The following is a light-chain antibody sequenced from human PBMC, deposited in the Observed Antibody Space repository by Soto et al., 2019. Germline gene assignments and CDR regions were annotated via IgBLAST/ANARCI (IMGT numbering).Light chain of an antibody. Sequence: TPSPSSXSDYLGDSVPSSCRESKSISRYLNWYQKKPGKANXLXXXAASSLQSGVQYRFSGSGSGKDFTLTTRSLKPEDFGNYYCQQSESNRGLTVGRGTKVDI. CDR3: QQSESNRGLT. V-gene: IGKV1-39*01. J-gene: IGKJ4*01. CDR2: AAS. CDR1: KSISRY.